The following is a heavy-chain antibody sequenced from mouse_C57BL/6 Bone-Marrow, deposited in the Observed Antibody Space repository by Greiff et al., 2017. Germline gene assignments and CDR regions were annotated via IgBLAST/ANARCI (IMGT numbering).Heavy chain of an antibody. CDR3: AREGLGAY. CDR1: GYTFTSYG. Sequence: VQLKESGAELARPGASVKLSCKASGYTFTSYGISWVKQRTGQGLEWIGEIYPRSGNTYYNEKFKGKATLTADKSSSTAYMEHRSLTSEDSAVYFCAREGLGAYWGQGTLVTVSA. J-gene: IGHJ3*01. V-gene: IGHV1-81*01. D-gene: IGHD2-4*01. CDR2: IYPRSGNT.